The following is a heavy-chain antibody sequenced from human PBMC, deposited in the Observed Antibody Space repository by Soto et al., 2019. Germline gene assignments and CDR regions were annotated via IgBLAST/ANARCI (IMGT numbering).Heavy chain of an antibody. J-gene: IGHJ6*03. CDR2: IRNKANSYTT. D-gene: IGHD6-25*01. V-gene: IGHV3-72*01. Sequence: EVQLVESGGGLVQPGGSLRLSCAASGSTFSDHYMDWVRQAPGKGLEWVGRIRNKANSYTTQYAAPVKGSITISRDDSKNSLYLQINSLKTEDMAMYYCGTRLPLHYHYYMDVWGKGTTVTVSS. CDR1: GSTFSDHY. CDR3: GTRLPLHYHYYMDV.